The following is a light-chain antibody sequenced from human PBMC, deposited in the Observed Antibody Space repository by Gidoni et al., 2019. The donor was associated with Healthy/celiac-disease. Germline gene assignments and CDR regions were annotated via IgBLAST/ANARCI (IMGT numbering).Light chain of an antibody. CDR2: DAS. CDR3: QQYDNLPYT. V-gene: IGKV1-33*01. J-gene: IGKJ2*01. Sequence: DIQLTQSPSSLSASVGDRVTITCQASRDITKYLNWYQQKPGKAPKLLIDDASNLQAGVPSRFSGSGSGTHFTFTISSLLPEDFATYYCQQYDNLPYTFGQGTKLEIK. CDR1: RDITKY.